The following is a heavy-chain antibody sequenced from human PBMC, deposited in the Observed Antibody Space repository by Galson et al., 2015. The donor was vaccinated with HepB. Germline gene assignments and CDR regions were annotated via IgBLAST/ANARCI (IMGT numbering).Heavy chain of an antibody. CDR1: GFPFSSYG. V-gene: IGHV3-30*02. CDR3: TRDQGGSYNY. CDR2: IQYSGSIK. Sequence: SLRLSCAASGFPFSSYGMHWVRQAPGKGLEWVSYIQYSGSIKYYADSVKGRFTISRDNSKNTLYLQMNSLKTEDTAVYYCTRDQGGSYNYWGQGTLVTVSS. D-gene: IGHD1-26*01. J-gene: IGHJ4*02.